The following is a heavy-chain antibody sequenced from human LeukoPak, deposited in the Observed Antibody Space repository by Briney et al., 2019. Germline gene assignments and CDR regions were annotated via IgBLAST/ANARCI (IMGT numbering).Heavy chain of an antibody. CDR3: ARDPNYYDSSGPPSGFDY. J-gene: IGHJ4*02. CDR2: INHSGST. Sequence: PSETLSLTCAVYSGXFSGYYCSWIRQPPGKGLEWIGEINHSGSTNYNPSLKSRVTISVDTSKNQFSLKLSSVTAADTAVYYCARDPNYYDSSGPPSGFDYWGQGTLVTVSS. D-gene: IGHD3-22*01. V-gene: IGHV4-34*01. CDR1: SGXFSGYY.